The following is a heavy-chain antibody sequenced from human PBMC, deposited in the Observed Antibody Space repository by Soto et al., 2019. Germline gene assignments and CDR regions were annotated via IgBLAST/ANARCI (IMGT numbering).Heavy chain of an antibody. CDR1: GYTFTGYN. Sequence: ASVKVSCKASGYTFTGYNMQWVRQAPGQGLEWMGWINPNSGGTNYAQKFQGRVTMTRDTSSSTAYMEPTRLRSDDTAVYYCARVRYTFSLDVWGQGTTVTVSS. J-gene: IGHJ6*02. D-gene: IGHD2-2*02. V-gene: IGHV1-2*02. CDR2: INPNSGGT. CDR3: ARVRYTFSLDV.